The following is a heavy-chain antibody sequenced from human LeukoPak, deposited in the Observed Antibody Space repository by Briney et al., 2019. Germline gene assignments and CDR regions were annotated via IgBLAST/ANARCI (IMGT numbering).Heavy chain of an antibody. V-gene: IGHV3-7*01. J-gene: IGHJ4*02. CDR2: INQDSSEK. CDR1: GFTFSDRY. CDR3: VQGWRDN. Sequence: GGSLRLSCAAAGFTFSDRYMSWIRQAPGKGLEWVANINQDSSEKYYVDSVKGRFTISRDNAKNSLYLQLNTLRPEDTAVYYCVQGWRDNWGQGTLVTVSS. D-gene: IGHD2-15*01.